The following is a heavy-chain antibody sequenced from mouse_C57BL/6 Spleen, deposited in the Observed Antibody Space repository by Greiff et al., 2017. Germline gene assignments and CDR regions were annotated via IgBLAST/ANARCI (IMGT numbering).Heavy chain of an antibody. V-gene: IGHV1-15*01. CDR3: TYGMDY. CDR1: GYTFTDYE. CDR2: IDPETGGT. Sequence: QVQLQQSGAELERPGASVTLSCKASGYTFTDYEMHWVKQTPVHGLEWIGAIDPETGGTAYNQKFKGKAILTADKSSSTAYMELRSLTSEDSAVYYCTYGMDYWGQGTSVTVSS. J-gene: IGHJ4*01.